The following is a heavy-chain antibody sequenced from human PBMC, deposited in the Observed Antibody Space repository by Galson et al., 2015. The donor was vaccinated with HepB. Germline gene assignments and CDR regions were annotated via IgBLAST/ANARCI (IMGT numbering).Heavy chain of an antibody. V-gene: IGHV3-33*01. CDR1: GFTFSSYG. J-gene: IGHJ6*02. Sequence: SLRLSCAASGFTFSSYGMHWVRQAPGKGLEWVAVIWYDGSNKYYADSVKGRFTISRDNSKNTLYLQMNSLRAEDTAVYYCARDRVKSIAARRGYYYYYGMDVWGQGTTVTVSS. D-gene: IGHD6-6*01. CDR2: IWYDGSNK. CDR3: ARDRVKSIAARRGYYYYYGMDV.